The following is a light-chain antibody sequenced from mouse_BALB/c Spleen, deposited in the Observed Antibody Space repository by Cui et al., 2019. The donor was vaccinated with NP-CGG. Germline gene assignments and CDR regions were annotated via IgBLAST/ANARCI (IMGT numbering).Light chain of an antibody. CDR2: GTN. Sequence: QAVVTQASALTTSPGETVTLTCRSSTGAVTTSNYANWVQEKPDHLFTGLTGGTNNRAPGVPARFSGSLIGDKAALTITGAQTEDEAIYFCALWYSNHWVFGGGTKLTVL. V-gene: IGLV1*01. J-gene: IGLJ1*01. CDR3: ALWYSNHWV. CDR1: TGAVTTSNY.